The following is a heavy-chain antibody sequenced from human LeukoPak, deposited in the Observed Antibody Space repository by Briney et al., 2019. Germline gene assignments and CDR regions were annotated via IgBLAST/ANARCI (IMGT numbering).Heavy chain of an antibody. V-gene: IGHV3-21*01. CDR3: ARIYYGSGTPPH. Sequence: PGGSLRLSCAAPGFTFSSYSMNWVRQAPGKGLEWVSSISSSSSYIYYADSVKGRFTISRDNAKNSLFLQMNSLRDEDTAVYYCARIYYGSGTPPHWGQGTLVTVSS. D-gene: IGHD3-10*01. CDR1: GFTFSSYS. J-gene: IGHJ4*02. CDR2: ISSSSSYI.